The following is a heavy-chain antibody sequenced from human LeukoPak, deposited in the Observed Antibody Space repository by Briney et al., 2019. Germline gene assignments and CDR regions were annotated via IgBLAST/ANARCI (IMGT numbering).Heavy chain of an antibody. D-gene: IGHD4-17*01. V-gene: IGHV3-74*01. CDR3: ARGYGDSPVYHYYGMDV. Sequence: GGSLRLSCAASGFTFSSYWMHWVRQVPGKGLVWVSRINNDGNSITYADSVKGRFTISRDNAKNPLYLQMNSLRAEDRAVYFCARGYGDSPVYHYYGMDVWGQGTTVTVSS. J-gene: IGHJ6*02. CDR2: INNDGNSI. CDR1: GFTFSSYW.